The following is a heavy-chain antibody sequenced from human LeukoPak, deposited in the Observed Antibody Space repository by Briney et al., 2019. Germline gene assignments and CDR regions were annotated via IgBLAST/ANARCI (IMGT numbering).Heavy chain of an antibody. V-gene: IGHV4-39*01. Sequence: PSETLSLTCTVSGGSISSSSYYWGWIRQPPGKGLEWIGSIYYSGSTYYNPSLKSRVTISVDTSKNQFSLKLSSVTAADTAAYYCATYSSSWYYFDYWGQGTLVTVSS. CDR2: IYYSGST. D-gene: IGHD6-13*01. J-gene: IGHJ4*02. CDR1: GGSISSSSYY. CDR3: ATYSSSWYYFDY.